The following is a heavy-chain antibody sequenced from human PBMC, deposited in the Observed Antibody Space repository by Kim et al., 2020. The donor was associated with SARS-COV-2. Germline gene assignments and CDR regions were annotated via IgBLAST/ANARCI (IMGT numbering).Heavy chain of an antibody. V-gene: IGHV4-34*01. Sequence: SETLSLTCAVYGGSFSGYYWSWIRQPPGKGLEWIGEINHSGSTNYNPSLKSRVTISVDTSKNQFSLKLSSVTAADTAVYYCAITRGDYYDSSVTGGIDYWGQGTLVTVSS. J-gene: IGHJ4*02. D-gene: IGHD3-22*01. CDR1: GGSFSGYY. CDR3: AITRGDYYDSSVTGGIDY. CDR2: INHSGST.